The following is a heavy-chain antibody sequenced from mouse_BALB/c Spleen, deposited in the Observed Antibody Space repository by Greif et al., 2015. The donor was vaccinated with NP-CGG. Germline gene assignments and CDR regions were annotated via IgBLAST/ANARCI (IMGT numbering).Heavy chain of an antibody. V-gene: IGHV1S81*02. CDR2: INPSNGRT. D-gene: IGHD2-1*01. J-gene: IGHJ3*01. CDR3: ARGNGNYCAY. CDR1: GYTFTSYW. Sequence: QVQLKQSGAELVKPEASVKLSCKASGYTFTSYWMHWVKQRPGQGLEWIGEINPSNGRTNYNEKFKSKATLTVDKSSSTAYMQLSSLTSEDSAVYYCARGNGNYCAYWGQGTLVTVSA.